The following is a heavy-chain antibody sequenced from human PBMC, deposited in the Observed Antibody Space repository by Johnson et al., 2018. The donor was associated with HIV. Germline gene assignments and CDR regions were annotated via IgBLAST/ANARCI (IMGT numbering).Heavy chain of an antibody. J-gene: IGHJ3*02. CDR3: ARVIAQYYDSSLDDAFDI. V-gene: IGHV3-11*04. Sequence: QVQLVESGGGVVQPGGSLRLSCAASGFTFSDYYMSWIRQAPGKGLEWVSYISSSGTIIYYADSVKGRFTISRDNAKNSLYLQMNSLRAEDTAVYYCARVIAQYYDSSLDDAFDIWCQGTMVTVSS. CDR1: GFTFSDYY. D-gene: IGHD3-22*01. CDR2: ISSSGTII.